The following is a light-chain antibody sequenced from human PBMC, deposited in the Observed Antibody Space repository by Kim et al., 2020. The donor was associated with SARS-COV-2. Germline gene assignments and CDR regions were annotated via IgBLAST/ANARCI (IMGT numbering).Light chain of an antibody. J-gene: IGKJ4*01. CDR2: DAS. Sequence: SLSPGERATRSCRASQSVSSYLAWYQHKPGQAPRLLIYDASQRAPGVPARFSGGGSITEFTLTISSLEPEDFAVYYCQQRTTSLTFGGGTKVDIK. CDR3: QQRTTSLT. CDR1: QSVSSY. V-gene: IGKV3-11*01.